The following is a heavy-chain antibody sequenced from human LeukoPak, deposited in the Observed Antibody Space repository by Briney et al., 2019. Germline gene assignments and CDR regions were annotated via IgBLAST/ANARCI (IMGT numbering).Heavy chain of an antibody. CDR1: GGSITSVGYY. Sequence: SSETLSLTCTVSGGSITSVGYYWTWLRQPAGKGLEWMGRIYPSGNTMYNPSLTSRVTISVDTSKNQFSLNLSSVTAPDTAVYYCARVFGGSDFNYYYYYMDVWGKGTTVTISS. J-gene: IGHJ6*03. V-gene: IGHV4-61*02. CDR2: IYPSGNT. D-gene: IGHD5-12*01. CDR3: ARVFGGSDFNYYYYYMDV.